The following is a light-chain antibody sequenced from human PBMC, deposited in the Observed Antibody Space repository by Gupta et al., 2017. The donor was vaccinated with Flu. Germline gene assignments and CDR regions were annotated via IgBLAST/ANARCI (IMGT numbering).Light chain of an antibody. J-gene: IGKJ5*01. CDR2: DAS. V-gene: IGKV3-11*01. CDR3: QQRRNWPLT. CDR1: QSISNS. Sequence: EIVLTQSPATLSLSPGERATLSCRASQSISNSLAWHQQKPGQPPRLLIYDASNRATGIPARFSGSGSGTDFTLTISSLEPEDFAVYYCQQRRNWPLTFGQGTRLEIK.